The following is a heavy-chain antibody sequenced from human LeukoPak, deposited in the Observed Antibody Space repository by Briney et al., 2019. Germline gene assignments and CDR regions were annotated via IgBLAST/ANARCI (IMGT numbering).Heavy chain of an antibody. J-gene: IGHJ4*02. CDR2: ISSSSYI. CDR3: ARATVTTEEFDY. V-gene: IGHV3-21*01. CDR1: GFTFSSYS. D-gene: IGHD4-17*01. Sequence: PGGSLRLSCAASGFTFSSYSMNWVRQAPGKGLEWVSSISSSSYIYYGDSVKGRFTISRDNAKNSLYLQMNSLRVEDTAVYYCARATVTTEEFDYWGQGTLVTVSS.